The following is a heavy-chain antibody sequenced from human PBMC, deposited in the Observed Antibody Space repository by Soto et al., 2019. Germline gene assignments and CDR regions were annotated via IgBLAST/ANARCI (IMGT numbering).Heavy chain of an antibody. CDR1: GFTFSSYG. CDR2: ISYDGSNK. D-gene: IGHD3-9*01. J-gene: IGHJ6*02. Sequence: QVQLVESGGGVVQPGRSLRLSCAASGFTFSSYGMHWVRQAPGKGLEWVAVISYDGSNKYYADSVKGRFTISRDNSKNTLYLQMNSLRAEDTAVYYCAKDHRYFDWLKSPIPTCVDVWGQGTTVTVSS. V-gene: IGHV3-30*18. CDR3: AKDHRYFDWLKSPIPTCVDV.